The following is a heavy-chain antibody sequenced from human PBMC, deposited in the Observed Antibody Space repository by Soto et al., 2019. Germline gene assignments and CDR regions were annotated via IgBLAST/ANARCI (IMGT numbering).Heavy chain of an antibody. V-gene: IGHV3-33*01. CDR2: IWCDGSNK. Sequence: QVQLVESGGGVVQPGRSLRLSCAASGFTFSSYGMHWVRQAPGKGLEWVAVIWCDGSNKYYADSVKGRFTISRDNSKNTLYLQMNSLRAEDTAVYYCSREGWFGTRFDYWGQGTLVTVSS. CDR3: SREGWFGTRFDY. D-gene: IGHD3-10*01. J-gene: IGHJ4*02. CDR1: GFTFSSYG.